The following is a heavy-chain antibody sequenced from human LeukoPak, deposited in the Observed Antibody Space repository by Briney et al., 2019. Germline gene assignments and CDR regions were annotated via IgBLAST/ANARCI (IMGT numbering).Heavy chain of an antibody. D-gene: IGHD6-13*01. Sequence: ESGPTLVNPTQTLTLTCSFSGFSLTTTGVGVGWIRQPPGKALEWLALIYWDDDKRYSPSLKSRLTITKDTSKNLVVLTMTNMDPVDTATYYCAHRRLIAAGGTGGFDYWGQGTLVTVSS. J-gene: IGHJ4*02. CDR3: AHRRLIAAGGTGGFDY. CDR1: GFSLTTTGVG. V-gene: IGHV2-5*02. CDR2: IYWDDDK.